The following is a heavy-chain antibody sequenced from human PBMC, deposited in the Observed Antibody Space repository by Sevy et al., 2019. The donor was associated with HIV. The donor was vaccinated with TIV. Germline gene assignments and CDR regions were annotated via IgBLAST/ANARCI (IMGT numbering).Heavy chain of an antibody. D-gene: IGHD6-19*01. CDR1: GFTFSNYA. Sequence: GGSLRLSCAASGFTFSNYAMNWVRQAPGKGLEWVSSISGSGGTTYYADSVGGRFTISRDKSRNTLYLQIHSLRAEDTAVYYCAKVLARGVAVAGSAWGMDVWGQGTTVTVSS. V-gene: IGHV3-23*01. J-gene: IGHJ6*02. CDR3: AKVLARGVAVAGSAWGMDV. CDR2: ISGSGGTT.